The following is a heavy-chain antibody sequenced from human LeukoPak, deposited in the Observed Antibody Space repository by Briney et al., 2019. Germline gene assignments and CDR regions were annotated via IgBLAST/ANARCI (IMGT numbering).Heavy chain of an antibody. CDR1: GGSFSGYY. D-gene: IGHD5-12*01. CDR3: ARDPYSGYGRFDY. J-gene: IGHJ4*02. Sequence: PSETLSLTCAVYGGSFSGYYWSWIRQPPGKGLEWIGYIYYSGSTNYNPSLKSRVTISVDTSKNQFSLKLSSVTAADTAVYYCARDPYSGYGRFDYWGQGTLVTVSS. CDR2: IYYSGST. V-gene: IGHV4-59*01.